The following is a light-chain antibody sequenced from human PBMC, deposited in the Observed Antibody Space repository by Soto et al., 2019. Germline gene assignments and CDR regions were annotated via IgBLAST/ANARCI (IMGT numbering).Light chain of an antibody. J-gene: IGKJ1*01. Sequence: IQMTQSPSSLSASVGDGVTITCRASQSISSYVSWYQQKPGKAPKLLIYAASRLESGVPSRFSGSRSGTDFTLNISSLQPEDFATYYCQQSYSRMPFGQGTKVDIX. V-gene: IGKV1-39*01. CDR2: AAS. CDR1: QSISSY. CDR3: QQSYSRMP.